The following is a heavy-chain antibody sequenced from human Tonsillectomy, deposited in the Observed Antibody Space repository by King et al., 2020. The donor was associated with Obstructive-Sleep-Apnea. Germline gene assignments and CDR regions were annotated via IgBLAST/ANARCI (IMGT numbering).Heavy chain of an antibody. Sequence: VQLVESGGGLVQPGGSLRLSCVASGFTFSTYALNWGSQAPGKGLGWVSSIRSGGDCTYYADSVKGRFTMFRDNSKNIMYLQMDSLRVGDTAVDYCAKDTGRIAGREVFDYWGQGISVTVSP. CDR3: AKDTGRIAGREVFDY. CDR1: GFTFSTYA. D-gene: IGHD6-6*01. J-gene: IGHJ4*02. V-gene: IGHV3-23*04. CDR2: IRSGGDCT.